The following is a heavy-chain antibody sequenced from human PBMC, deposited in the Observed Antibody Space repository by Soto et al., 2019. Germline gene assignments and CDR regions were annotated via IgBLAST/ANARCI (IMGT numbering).Heavy chain of an antibody. CDR2: ISGSGGST. CDR1: GFTFSSYA. CDR3: AKDRDVAANFHYYLDV. Sequence: EVQLLESGGGLVQPGGSLRLSCAASGFTFSSYAMSWVRQAPGKGLEWVSAISGSGGSTYYADSVKGRFTISRDNSKNTLYLQMNSLRAEDTAVYYCAKDRDVAANFHYYLDVWGKGTTVTVSS. D-gene: IGHD2-15*01. V-gene: IGHV3-23*01. J-gene: IGHJ6*03.